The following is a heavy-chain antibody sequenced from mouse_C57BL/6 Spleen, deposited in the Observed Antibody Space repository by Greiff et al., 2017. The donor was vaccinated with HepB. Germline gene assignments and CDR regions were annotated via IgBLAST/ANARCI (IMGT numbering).Heavy chain of an antibody. CDR2: INPNNGGT. CDR1: GYTFTDYN. Sequence: VQLQQSGPELVKPGASVKMSCKASGYTFTDYNMHWVKQSHGKSLEWIGYINPNNGGTSYNQKFKGKATLTVNKSSSTAYMELRSLTSEDSAVYYCARDYYGSSGYYAMDYWGQGTSVTVSS. CDR3: ARDYYGSSGYYAMDY. V-gene: IGHV1-22*01. J-gene: IGHJ4*01. D-gene: IGHD1-1*01.